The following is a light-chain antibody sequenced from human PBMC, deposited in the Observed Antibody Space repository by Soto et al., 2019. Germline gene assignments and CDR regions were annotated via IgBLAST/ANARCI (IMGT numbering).Light chain of an antibody. CDR3: SSYAGSKNLV. CDR1: SSDVGGYNS. CDR2: EVS. J-gene: IGLJ2*01. Sequence: QSALTQPPSASGSPGQSVTVSCTGTSSDVGGYNSVSWYQQHPGKAPKLIIYEVSKRPSGVPDRFSASKSDNTASLTVSGLQAEDEARYYCSSYAGSKNLVFGGGTQLTVL. V-gene: IGLV2-8*01.